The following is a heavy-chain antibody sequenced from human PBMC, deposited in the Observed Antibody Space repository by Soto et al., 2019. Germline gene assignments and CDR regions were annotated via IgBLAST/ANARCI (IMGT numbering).Heavy chain of an antibody. CDR2: IIPIFGTA. J-gene: IGHJ6*02. CDR1: GGTFSSYA. Sequence: SVKVSCKASGGTFSSYAISWVRQAPGQGLEWMGGIIPIFGTANYAQKFQGRVTITADESTSTAYMELSSLRSEDTAVYYCARDSRYYYDSSGYYPPYYYGMDVWGQGTTVTVSS. D-gene: IGHD3-22*01. CDR3: ARDSRYYYDSSGYYPPYYYGMDV. V-gene: IGHV1-69*13.